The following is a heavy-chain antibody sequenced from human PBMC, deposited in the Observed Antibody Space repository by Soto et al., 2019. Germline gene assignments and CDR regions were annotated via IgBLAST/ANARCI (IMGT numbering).Heavy chain of an antibody. Sequence: PSETLSLTCTVSGGSISSSSYYWGWIRQPPGKGLEWIGNIYYSGNSYYNPSLKSRVTISVDTSKNQFSLKLSSVTAADTAVYYCASLVFFFSDYGKYYFDYWGQGTLVTVSS. V-gene: IGHV4-39*01. CDR1: GGSISSSSYY. CDR2: IYYSGNS. J-gene: IGHJ4*02. CDR3: ASLVFFFSDYGKYYFDY. D-gene: IGHD4-17*01.